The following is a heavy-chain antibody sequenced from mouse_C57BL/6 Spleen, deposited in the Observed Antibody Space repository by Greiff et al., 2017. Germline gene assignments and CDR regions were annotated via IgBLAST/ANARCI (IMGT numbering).Heavy chain of an antibody. V-gene: IGHV1-5*01. CDR3: TREGTWYFDV. CDR2: IYPGNSDT. J-gene: IGHJ1*03. CDR1: GYTFTSYW. Sequence: EVQLQESGTVLARPGASVKMSCKTSGYTFTSYWMHWVKQRPGQGLEWIGAIYPGNSDTSYNQKFKGKAKLTADTSASTAYMELSSLTDEDAAVYYCTREGTWYFDVWGTGTTVTVSS. D-gene: IGHD2-14*01.